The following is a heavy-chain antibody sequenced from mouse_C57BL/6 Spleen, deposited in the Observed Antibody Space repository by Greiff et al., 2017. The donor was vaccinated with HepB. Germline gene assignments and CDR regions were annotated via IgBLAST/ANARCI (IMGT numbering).Heavy chain of an antibody. V-gene: IGHV1-64*01. CDR3: ARFYSSGYWYFDV. Sequence: QVQLQQPGAELVKPGASVKLSCKASGYTFTSYWMHWVKQRPGQGLEWIGMIHPNSGSTNYNEKFKSKATLTVDKSSSTAYMQLSSLTSEDSAVYYCARFYSSGYWYFDVWGTGTTVTVSS. CDR2: IHPNSGST. CDR1: GYTFTSYW. J-gene: IGHJ1*03. D-gene: IGHD3-2*02.